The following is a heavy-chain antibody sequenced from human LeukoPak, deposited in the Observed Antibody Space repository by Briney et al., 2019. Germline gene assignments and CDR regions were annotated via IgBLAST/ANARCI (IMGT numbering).Heavy chain of an antibody. Sequence: SETLSLTCTVSGGSISSSSYYWGWIRQPPGKGLEWIGSIYYSGNTYYNPSLESRVTVSVDTSMNQFSLRLTSVSPADTAVYYCARDVSSASFTYYYYYMDVWGKGTTVTVSS. V-gene: IGHV4-39*07. CDR2: IYYSGNT. CDR3: ARDVSSASFTYYYYYMDV. D-gene: IGHD3-16*01. J-gene: IGHJ6*03. CDR1: GGSISSSSYY.